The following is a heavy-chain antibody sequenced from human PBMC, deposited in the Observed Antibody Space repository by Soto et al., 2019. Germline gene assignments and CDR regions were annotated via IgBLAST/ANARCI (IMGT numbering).Heavy chain of an antibody. Sequence: QVQLVQSGAEVKKPGASVKVSCKASGYTFTRSEINWVRLATGQGLEWMGGMDPKSGNTAYAQKFQGGLTMTRDTSISTAYMGLSSLRSDDTAVYYCARSDGYNLHWLDAWGQGTQVTVSS. V-gene: IGHV1-8*01. J-gene: IGHJ5*02. CDR1: GYTFTRSE. CDR3: ARSDGYNLHWLDA. CDR2: MDPKSGNT. D-gene: IGHD2-21*01.